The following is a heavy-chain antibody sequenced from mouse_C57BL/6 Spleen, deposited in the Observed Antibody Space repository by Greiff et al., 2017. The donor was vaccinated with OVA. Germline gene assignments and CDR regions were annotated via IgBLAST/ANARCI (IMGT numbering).Heavy chain of an antibody. Sequence: ESGPGLVKPSQSLSLTCSVPGYSITSGYYWNWIRQFPGNKLEWMGYISYDGSNNYNPSLKNRISITRDTSKNQFFLKLNSVTTEDTATYYCANWYFDVWGTGTTVTVSS. J-gene: IGHJ1*03. CDR2: ISYDGSN. V-gene: IGHV3-6*01. CDR3: ANWYFDV. CDR1: GYSITSGYY.